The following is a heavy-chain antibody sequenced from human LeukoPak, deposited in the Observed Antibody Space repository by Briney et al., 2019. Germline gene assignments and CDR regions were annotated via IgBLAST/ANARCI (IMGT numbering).Heavy chain of an antibody. D-gene: IGHD3-10*01. Sequence: SETLSLTCTVSGGSISSYYWTWIRQPPGKGLEWIGYIDYSGSTNYNPSLKSRVTISVDTSKNQFSLKLSSVTATDTAVYYCARQLYSSGSYYAPMDVWGKGTTVTISS. CDR2: IDYSGST. CDR1: GGSISSYY. J-gene: IGHJ6*03. CDR3: ARQLYSSGSYYAPMDV. V-gene: IGHV4-59*08.